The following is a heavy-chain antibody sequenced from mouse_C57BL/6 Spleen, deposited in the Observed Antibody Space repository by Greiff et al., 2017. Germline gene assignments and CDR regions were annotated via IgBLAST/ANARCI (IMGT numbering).Heavy chain of an antibody. D-gene: IGHD3-3*01. V-gene: IGHV10-3*01. J-gene: IGHJ1*03. Sequence: EVQGVESGGGLVQPKGSLKLSCAASGFTFNTYAMHWVRQAPGKGLEWVARIRSKSSNYATYYADSVKDRFTISRDDSQSMLYLQMNNLKTEDTAMYYCVRDPGTGWYVDVWGTGTTVTVSS. CDR2: IRSKSSNYAT. CDR1: GFTFNTYA. CDR3: VRDPGTGWYVDV.